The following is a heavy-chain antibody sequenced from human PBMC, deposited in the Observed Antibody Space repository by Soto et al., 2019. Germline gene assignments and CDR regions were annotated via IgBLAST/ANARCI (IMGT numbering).Heavy chain of an antibody. CDR3: ARAKYDYIWGSYHPFDQ. D-gene: IGHD3-16*02. CDR2: INVGDDKT. V-gene: IGHV1-3*01. J-gene: IGHJ4*02. CDR1: GKNFDNFA. Sequence: QVQLVQSGAEVKKPGASVRLSCMVSGKNFDNFAVNWVGQTPGQRPEWMGRINVGDDKTKYSEKFQGRVIVSYDTSATTAYMELRALSSEDTAVYYCARAKYDYIWGSYHPFDQWAQGAQVTVAS.